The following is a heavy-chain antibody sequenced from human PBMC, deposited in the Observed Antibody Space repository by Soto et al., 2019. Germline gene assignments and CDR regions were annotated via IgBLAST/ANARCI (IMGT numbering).Heavy chain of an antibody. Sequence: SVKVSCKASGGTFSSYAISWVRQAPGQGLEWMGGIIPIFGTANYAQKFQGRVTITADESTSTAYMELSSLRSEDTAVYYCARDSSTIFGVVIPNWFDPWGQGTLVTVSS. CDR3: ARDSSTIFGVVIPNWFDP. V-gene: IGHV1-69*13. CDR1: GGTFSSYA. D-gene: IGHD3-3*01. CDR2: IIPIFGTA. J-gene: IGHJ5*02.